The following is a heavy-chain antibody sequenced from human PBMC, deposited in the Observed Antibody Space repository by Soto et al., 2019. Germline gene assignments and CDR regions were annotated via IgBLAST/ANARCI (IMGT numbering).Heavy chain of an antibody. J-gene: IGHJ3*02. CDR3: ARAPSYYYDSSGLERGAFDI. D-gene: IGHD3-22*01. V-gene: IGHV3-21*01. CDR1: GFTFSSYS. CDR2: ISSSSSYI. Sequence: PGGSLRLSCAASGFTFSSYSMNWVRQAPGKGLEWVSSISSSSSYIYYADSVRGRFTISRDNAKNSLYLQMNSLRAEDTAVYYCARAPSYYYDSSGLERGAFDIWGQGTMVTVSS.